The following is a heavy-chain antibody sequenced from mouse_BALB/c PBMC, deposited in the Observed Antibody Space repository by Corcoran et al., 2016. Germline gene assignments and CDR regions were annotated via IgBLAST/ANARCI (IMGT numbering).Heavy chain of an antibody. CDR1: GYTFSSYW. J-gene: IGHJ3*01. Sequence: QVQLQQSGAELMKPGASGKISCKATGYTFSSYWIEWVKQRPGHGLEWIGEILPGSGSTNYNEKFKGKATFTADTSSNTAYMQLSSLTSEDSAVYYCARYYGSSYWFAYWGQGTLVTVSA. V-gene: IGHV1-9*01. CDR3: ARYYGSSYWFAY. CDR2: ILPGSGST. D-gene: IGHD1-1*01.